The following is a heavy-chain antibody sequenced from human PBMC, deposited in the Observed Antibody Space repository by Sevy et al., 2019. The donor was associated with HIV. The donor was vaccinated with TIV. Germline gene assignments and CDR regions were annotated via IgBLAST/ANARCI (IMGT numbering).Heavy chain of an antibody. J-gene: IGHJ4*02. D-gene: IGHD1-26*01. CDR3: ARDRSYSSPFLVDY. V-gene: IGHV1-2*02. CDR2: INPNSGGT. CDR1: GYTFTGYY. Sequence: ASVKVSCKASGYTFTGYYMHWVRQAPGQGLEWMGWINPNSGGTNYAQKFQGRVTMTRDTSISTAYVERSRLRSDDTAVYYCARDRSYSSPFLVDYWGQGTLVTVSS.